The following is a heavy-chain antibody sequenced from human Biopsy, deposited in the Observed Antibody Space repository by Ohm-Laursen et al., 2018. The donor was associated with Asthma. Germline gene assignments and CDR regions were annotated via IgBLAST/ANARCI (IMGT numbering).Heavy chain of an antibody. Sequence: SLRLSCSATGFSFSNFAIHWVRQAPGKGLEWVAVMSFDGRQTYYADSVKGRFTISRDNSKNTLYLQMNSLRAEDTAVYYCAKERYYDFWSGYPIWGQGTMVTVSS. CDR3: AKERYYDFWSGYPI. D-gene: IGHD3-3*01. V-gene: IGHV3-30*18. CDR1: GFSFSNFA. J-gene: IGHJ3*02. CDR2: MSFDGRQT.